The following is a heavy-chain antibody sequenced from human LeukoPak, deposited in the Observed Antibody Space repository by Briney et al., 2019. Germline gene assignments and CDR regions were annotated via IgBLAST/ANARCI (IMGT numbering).Heavy chain of an antibody. J-gene: IGHJ4*02. CDR1: GFTFDDYA. Sequence: GGSLRFSCAASGFTFDDYAMHWVRQAPGKGLEWVSGINWNSNSIGYADSVKGRFTISRDNAKNSLYLQMNSLRAEDTAFYYCAKGLGKSSGWATLDYWGQGTLVTVSS. V-gene: IGHV3-9*01. CDR3: AKGLGKSSGWATLDY. D-gene: IGHD6-19*01. CDR2: INWNSNSI.